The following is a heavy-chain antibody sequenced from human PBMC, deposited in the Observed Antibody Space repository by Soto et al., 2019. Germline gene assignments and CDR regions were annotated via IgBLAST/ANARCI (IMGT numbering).Heavy chain of an antibody. J-gene: IGHJ6*02. V-gene: IGHV1-2*02. D-gene: IGHD1-1*01. CDR1: RNSLIDYY. CDR3: AREDYNWNDYYYYGMDV. CDR2: IKSNSGGT. Sequence: QVELVQSGAEVRKPGASVKVSCKASRNSLIDYYIHWVRQAPGQGLEWMGWIKSNSGGTKYAQRFQGRVTMTRDTSISTIYMELSRLKSDDTAVYYCAREDYNWNDYYYYGMDVWGQGTTVIVSS.